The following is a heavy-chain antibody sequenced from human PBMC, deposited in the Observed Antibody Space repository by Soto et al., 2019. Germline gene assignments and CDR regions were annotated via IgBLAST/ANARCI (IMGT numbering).Heavy chain of an antibody. Sequence: EVQLVGSGGALVQPGGSLRLSCAASGFTFTNYWMAWVRQAPGKGLEWVAHIDQGGGEKYYVDSVKGRFTISRDNAKNSLYLQMNSLRAEDTALYYCARGGNWFDPWGQGTLVTVSS. CDR3: ARGGNWFDP. V-gene: IGHV3-7*05. CDR2: IDQGGGEK. J-gene: IGHJ5*02. D-gene: IGHD3-10*01. CDR1: GFTFTNYW.